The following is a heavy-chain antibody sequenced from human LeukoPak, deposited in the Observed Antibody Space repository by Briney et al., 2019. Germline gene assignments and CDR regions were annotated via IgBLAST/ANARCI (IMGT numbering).Heavy chain of an antibody. J-gene: IGHJ4*02. CDR1: GVTFSNYE. D-gene: IGHD6-13*01. V-gene: IGHV3-48*03. Sequence: GGSLRLSCAASGVTFSNYEMNWVRQAPGKGLEWVSYISSSGNSIYYADSVRGRFTISRDNAKNSLYLQMNSLRTEDTAVYYCAREAYSSSWREIPSTDYWGQGTLVTVSS. CDR3: AREAYSSSWREIPSTDY. CDR2: ISSSGNSI.